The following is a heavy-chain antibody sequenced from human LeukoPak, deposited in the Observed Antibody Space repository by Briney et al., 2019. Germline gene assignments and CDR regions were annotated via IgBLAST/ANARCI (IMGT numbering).Heavy chain of an antibody. D-gene: IGHD3-22*01. J-gene: IGHJ4*02. Sequence: GGFLRLSCAASGFTFSSYGMHWVRQAPGKGLEWVAAIWYDGSNKYYADSVKGRFTISRDNSKNTLYLQMNSLRAEDTAVYYCARGGYYDSSGYYEGAGFDYWGQGTLVTVSS. V-gene: IGHV3-33*01. CDR2: IWYDGSNK. CDR1: GFTFSSYG. CDR3: ARGGYYDSSGYYEGAGFDY.